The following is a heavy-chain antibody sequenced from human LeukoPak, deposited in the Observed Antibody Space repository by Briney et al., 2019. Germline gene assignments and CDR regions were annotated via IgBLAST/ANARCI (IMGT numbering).Heavy chain of an antibody. J-gene: IGHJ4*02. V-gene: IGHV3-30*18. D-gene: IGHD3-9*01. Sequence: PGGSLRLSCAASGFIFSSYGMHWVRQAPGKGLEWVAVISYDGSNKYYADSVKGRFTISRDNSKNTLYLQMNSLRAEDTAVYYCAKEVNFDWFGPGDFCGQGTQVTVSS. CDR3: AKEVNFDWFGPGDF. CDR2: ISYDGSNK. CDR1: GFIFSSYG.